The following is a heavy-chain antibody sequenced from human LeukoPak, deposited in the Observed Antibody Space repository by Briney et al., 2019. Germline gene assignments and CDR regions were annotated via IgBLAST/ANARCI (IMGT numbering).Heavy chain of an antibody. CDR1: GGSISSSSYY. Sequence: SETLSLTCTVSGGSISSSSYYWGWIRQPPGKGLEWIGSIYYSGSTYYNPSLKSRVTISVDTSKNQFSLKLSSVTAADTAVYYCARGRDDPSSIAAAPDWGQGTLVTVSS. CDR3: ARGRDDPSSIAAAPD. J-gene: IGHJ4*02. CDR2: IYYSGST. V-gene: IGHV4-39*07. D-gene: IGHD6-13*01.